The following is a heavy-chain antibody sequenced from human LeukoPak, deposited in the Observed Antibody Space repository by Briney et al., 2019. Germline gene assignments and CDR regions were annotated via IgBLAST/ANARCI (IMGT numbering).Heavy chain of an antibody. J-gene: IGHJ4*02. CDR2: ISYDGSNK. V-gene: IGHV3-30*04. CDR3: AKTPRFLEWFESHLFDY. CDR1: GFTFSSYA. Sequence: PGGSLRLSCAASGFTFSSYAMHWVRQAPGKGLEWVAVISYDGSNKYYADSVKGRFTISRDNSKNTLYLQMNSLRAEDTAVYYCAKTPRFLEWFESHLFDYWGQGTLVTVSS. D-gene: IGHD3-3*01.